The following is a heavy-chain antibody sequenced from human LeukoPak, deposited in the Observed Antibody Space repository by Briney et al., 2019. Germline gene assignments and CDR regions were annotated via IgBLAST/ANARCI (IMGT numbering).Heavy chain of an antibody. Sequence: PGGSLRLSCAASGFTFSSYWMSWVRQAPGKGLEWVANIKQDGSEKYYVDSVKGRFTISRDNAKNSLYLQMNSLRAEDTAVYYCAKAGTGTNMIFDYWGQGTLVTVSS. CDR1: GFTFSSYW. V-gene: IGHV3-7*03. CDR2: IKQDGSEK. D-gene: IGHD1-1*01. CDR3: AKAGTGTNMIFDY. J-gene: IGHJ4*02.